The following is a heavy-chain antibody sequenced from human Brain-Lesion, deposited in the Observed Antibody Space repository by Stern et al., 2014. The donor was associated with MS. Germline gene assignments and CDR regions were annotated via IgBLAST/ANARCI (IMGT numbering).Heavy chain of an antibody. Sequence: QVQLVESGPGLVKPSQTLSLTCTVSGGAVSSGDRYWSWIRQHPEHGLEGIGYISYSGNTYYNPSLESRVTISMDRSKNQFSLKLRSVTAADTAVYYCARGAEFHRFFYPDYWGQGIRVTVSS. V-gene: IGHV4-31*03. CDR3: ARGAEFHRFFYPDY. CDR2: ISYSGNT. D-gene: IGHD3-3*01. CDR1: GGAVSSGDRY. J-gene: IGHJ4*02.